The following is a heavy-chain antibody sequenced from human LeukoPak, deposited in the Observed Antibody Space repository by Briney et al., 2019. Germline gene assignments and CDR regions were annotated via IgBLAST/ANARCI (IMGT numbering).Heavy chain of an antibody. CDR2: ISYDGSNK. J-gene: IGHJ1*01. CDR1: GFTFSSYG. Sequence: GGSLRLSCAAPGFTFSSYGMHWVRQAPGRGLEWVAVISYDGSNKYYADSVKGRFTISRDNSKNTLYLQMNSLRAEDTAVYYCAKEEEEYYDSSGYSPRGQGTLVTVSS. CDR3: AKEEEEYYDSSGYSP. D-gene: IGHD3-22*01. V-gene: IGHV3-30*18.